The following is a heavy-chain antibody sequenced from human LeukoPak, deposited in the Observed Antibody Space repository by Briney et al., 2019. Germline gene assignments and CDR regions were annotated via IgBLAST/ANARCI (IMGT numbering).Heavy chain of an antibody. Sequence: SETLSLTCTVSGGSISSYYWSWIRQPPGKGLEWIGYIYYSGSTYYNPSLKSRVTISVDTSKNQFSLKLSSVTAADTAVYYCASWGLLWFGEPFDYWGQGTLVTISS. CDR3: ASWGLLWFGEPFDY. CDR1: GGSISSYY. D-gene: IGHD3-10*01. CDR2: IYYSGST. J-gene: IGHJ4*02. V-gene: IGHV4-59*12.